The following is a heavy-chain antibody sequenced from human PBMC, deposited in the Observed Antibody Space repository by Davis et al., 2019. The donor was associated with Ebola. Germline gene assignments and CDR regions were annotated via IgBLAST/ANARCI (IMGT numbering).Heavy chain of an antibody. Sequence: HSQTLSLTCVISGDSVSGSSGAWNWIRQSPSRGLEWLGRTYYNSKWYNDYAVSVKSRTTINPDTSKNLLSLHLNSVTPEDTAVYYCARGWLRGAFDIWGQGTMVTVSP. CDR1: GDSVSGSSGA. V-gene: IGHV6-1*01. CDR3: ARGWLRGAFDI. D-gene: IGHD5-24*01. J-gene: IGHJ3*02. CDR2: TYYNSKWYN.